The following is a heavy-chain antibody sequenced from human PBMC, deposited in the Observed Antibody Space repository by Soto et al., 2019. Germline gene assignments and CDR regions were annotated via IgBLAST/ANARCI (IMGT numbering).Heavy chain of an antibody. CDR2: MSFDGTYK. J-gene: IGHJ4*02. V-gene: IGHV3-30-3*01. CDR1: GFTFSSYA. Sequence: PGGSLRLSCAASGFTFSSYAMNWVRQAPGKGLEWVALMSFDGTYKYYADSVKGRFTISRDNLKKALYLQMTSLRAEDTAVYYCARDSDKYSILAGYGYWGQGTMVTVSS. CDR3: ARDSDKYSILAGYGY. D-gene: IGHD3-3*02.